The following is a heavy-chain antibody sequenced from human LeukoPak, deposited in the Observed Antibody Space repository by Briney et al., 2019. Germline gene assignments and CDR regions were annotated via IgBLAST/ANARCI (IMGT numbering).Heavy chain of an antibody. Sequence: PGGSLRLSCAASGFTFSDYYMSWIHQAPGKGLEWVSYISSSGSTTYYADSVKGRFTISRDNAKNSLYLQMNSLRAEDTAVYYCARDSHWTGTLGAFDIWGQGTMVTVSS. J-gene: IGHJ3*02. CDR3: ARDSHWTGTLGAFDI. D-gene: IGHD1-1*01. CDR1: GFTFSDYY. CDR2: ISSSGSTT. V-gene: IGHV3-11*01.